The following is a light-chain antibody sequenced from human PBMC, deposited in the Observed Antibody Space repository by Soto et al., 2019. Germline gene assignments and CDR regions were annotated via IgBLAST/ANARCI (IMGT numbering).Light chain of an antibody. J-gene: IGKJ4*01. CDR1: QSVGSY. CDR2: DAS. V-gene: IGKV3-11*01. CDR3: QQRSDWPST. Sequence: EIVLTQSPATLSLSPGDRATLSCRASQSVGSYLGWYQQRPGQAPRLLIYDASNRATGIPARFSGRGSGTDFTLTISSPEPEDFAVYYCQQRSDWPSTFGGGTKVEIK.